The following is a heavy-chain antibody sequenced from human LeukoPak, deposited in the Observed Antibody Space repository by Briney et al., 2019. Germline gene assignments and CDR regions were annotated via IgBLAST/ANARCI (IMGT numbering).Heavy chain of an antibody. D-gene: IGHD1-26*01. J-gene: IGHJ4*02. Sequence: PSETLSLTCTVSGGSISSYYWSWIRQPPGKGLEWIGYIYYSGSTHYNPSLKSRVTISVDTSKNQFSLKLSSVTAADTAVYYCASTLYSGSYYLTQLDYWGQGTLVTVSS. V-gene: IGHV4-59*01. CDR2: IYYSGST. CDR3: ASTLYSGSYYLTQLDY. CDR1: GGSISSYY.